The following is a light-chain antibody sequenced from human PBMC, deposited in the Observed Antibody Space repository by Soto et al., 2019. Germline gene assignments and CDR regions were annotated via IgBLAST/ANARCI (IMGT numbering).Light chain of an antibody. CDR2: AVT. J-gene: IGLJ1*01. CDR1: SSDVGGYNY. V-gene: IGLV2-14*01. Sequence: QSALTQPASVSGSPAQSITMSCTGTSSDVGGYNYVSWYQQHPGKAPKLMIYAVTDRPSGVSSRFSGSKSGNTASLTISGLQAEDEADYYCSSYTSSSTLFGTGTKVTVL. CDR3: SSYTSSSTL.